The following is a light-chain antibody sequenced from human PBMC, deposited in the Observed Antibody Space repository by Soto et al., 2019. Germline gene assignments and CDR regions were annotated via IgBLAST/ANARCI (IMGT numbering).Light chain of an antibody. J-gene: IGLJ1*01. Sequence: QLVLTQPPSVSAAPGQKVTISCSGSSSNIGNNYVSWYQQLPGTALKLLIYDNNKRPSGIPDRFSGPKSGTSATLGITGLQTGDEADYYCGTWDSSLSAGVFGTGTKVTVL. V-gene: IGLV1-51*01. CDR1: SSNIGNNY. CDR2: DNN. CDR3: GTWDSSLSAGV.